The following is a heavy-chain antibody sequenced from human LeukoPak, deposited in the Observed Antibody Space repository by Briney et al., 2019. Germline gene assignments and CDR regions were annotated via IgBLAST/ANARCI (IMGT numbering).Heavy chain of an antibody. D-gene: IGHD1-26*01. CDR2: ISAYNGNT. Sequence: GASVKVSCKASGYTFTSYGISWVRQAPGQGLEWMGWISAYNGNTNYAQKLQGRVTMTTDTSTSTAYMELRSLGSDDTAVYYCARDHERDSIVGATSGYWGQGTLVTVSS. CDR3: ARDHERDSIVGATSGY. J-gene: IGHJ4*02. CDR1: GYTFTSYG. V-gene: IGHV1-18*01.